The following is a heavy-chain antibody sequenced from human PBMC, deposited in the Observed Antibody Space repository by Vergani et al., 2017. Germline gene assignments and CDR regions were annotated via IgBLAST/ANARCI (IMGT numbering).Heavy chain of an antibody. Sequence: EVQLVESGGGSVQSGGSLRLSCVASGFSFNTYWMHWVRQVPGKGLMWVARIDEYGNRATYGDFETGRFTISRDNAKNTVFLQMNNLRADDAGVYYCVRTEYCTGIACNTRFTFGGKGALVTVSS. CDR2: IDEYGNRA. V-gene: IGHV3-74*03. J-gene: IGHJ4*02. D-gene: IGHD2-8*02. CDR3: VRTEYCTGIACNTRFTF. CDR1: GFSFNTYW.